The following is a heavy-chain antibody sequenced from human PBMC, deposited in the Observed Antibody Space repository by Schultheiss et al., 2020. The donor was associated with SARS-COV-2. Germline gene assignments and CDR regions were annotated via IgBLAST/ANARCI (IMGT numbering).Heavy chain of an antibody. D-gene: IGHD2-15*01. Sequence: SETLSLTCAVCGESFSAYYWGCIRQPPGKGLKWIGDINHRGSTNYNPPLKSRVTISADTSKNQFSLKLRSVTATDTAVYYCASTSDIVVAVTTAWGQGTLVTVSS. CDR2: INHRGST. J-gene: IGHJ1*01. CDR1: GESFSAYY. V-gene: IGHV4-34*01. CDR3: ASTSDIVVAVTTA.